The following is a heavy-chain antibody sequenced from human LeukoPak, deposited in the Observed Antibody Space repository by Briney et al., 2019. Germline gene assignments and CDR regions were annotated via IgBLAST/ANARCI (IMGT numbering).Heavy chain of an antibody. CDR2: ITDDGAGA. CDR3: ARDDNMARLSY. Sequence: GGSLRLSCAASGFTFSGFAMSWVRQAPGKGLEWISTITDDGAGAFYIDSVRGRFTISRDNSKNTLYLQMNSLRAEDTAVYYCARDDNMARLSYWGQGTLVTVSS. J-gene: IGHJ4*02. V-gene: IGHV3-23*01. CDR1: GFTFSGFA. D-gene: IGHD1-1*01.